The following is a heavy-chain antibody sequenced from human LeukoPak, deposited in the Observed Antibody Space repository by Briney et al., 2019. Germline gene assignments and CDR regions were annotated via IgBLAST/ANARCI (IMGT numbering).Heavy chain of an antibody. Sequence: SETLSLTCTVSGGSISSYYWSWIRQPPGKGLEWIGYIYYSGSTNYNPPLKSRVTISVVTSKNQFSLKLSSVTAADTAVCYCARVVSDYYDSSGYLDYWGQGTLVTVSS. J-gene: IGHJ4*02. CDR2: IYYSGST. V-gene: IGHV4-59*01. CDR3: ARVVSDYYDSSGYLDY. CDR1: GGSISSYY. D-gene: IGHD3-22*01.